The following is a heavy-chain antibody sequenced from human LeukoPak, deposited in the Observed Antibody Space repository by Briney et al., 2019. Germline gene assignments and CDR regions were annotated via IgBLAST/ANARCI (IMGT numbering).Heavy chain of an antibody. V-gene: IGHV3-73*01. CDR3: TRHRDIAAAVYWFDP. J-gene: IGHJ5*02. CDR1: GFTFSGSA. Sequence: GGSLRPSCAASGFTFSGSAMHWVRQASGKGLEWVGRIRSKANSYATAYAASVKGRFTISRDDSKNTAYLQMNSLKTEDTAVYYCTRHRDIAAAVYWFDPWGQGTLVTVSS. CDR2: IRSKANSYAT. D-gene: IGHD6-13*01.